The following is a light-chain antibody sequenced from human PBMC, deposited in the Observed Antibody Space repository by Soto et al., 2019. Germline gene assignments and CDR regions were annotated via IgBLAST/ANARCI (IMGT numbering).Light chain of an antibody. CDR3: QQYGSSPLT. CDR1: QTVNNNY. V-gene: IGKV3-20*01. CDR2: GAS. J-gene: IGKJ4*01. Sequence: ELVLTQSPGTLSLSPGERATLSCRASQTVNNNYLAWYQQIPGQAPRLLISGASGRATGTPDRFSGSASGTDFTLTISRLEPEDFAVYYCQQYGSSPLTFRGGTKVDIX.